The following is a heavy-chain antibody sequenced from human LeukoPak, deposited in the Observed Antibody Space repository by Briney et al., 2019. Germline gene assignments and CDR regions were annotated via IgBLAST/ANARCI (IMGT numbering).Heavy chain of an antibody. Sequence: GGSLRLSCAASGFTFSSYWMSWVRQAPGKGLEWVANIKQDGSEKYYVDSVKGRFTISRDNAKNSLYLQMNSLRAEDTAVYYCARHDEVERGSSGWYEFYYYYYYMDVWGKGTTVTVSS. CDR3: ARHDEVERGSSGWYEFYYYYYYMDV. CDR1: GFTFSSYW. D-gene: IGHD6-19*01. J-gene: IGHJ6*03. V-gene: IGHV3-7*01. CDR2: IKQDGSEK.